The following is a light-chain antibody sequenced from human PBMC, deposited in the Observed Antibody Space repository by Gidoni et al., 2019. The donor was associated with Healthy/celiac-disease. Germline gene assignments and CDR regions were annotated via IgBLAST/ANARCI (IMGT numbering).Light chain of an antibody. CDR1: QSISSY. CDR3: QQSYSTLFT. J-gene: IGKJ3*01. V-gene: IGKV1-39*01. CDR2: AAS. Sequence: DIQMTQSPSSLSASVGDRVTITCRASQSISSYLTWYQQKPVKAPKLLIYAASSLQSGVPSRFSGSGSGTDFTLTISSLQPEDFATYYCQQSYSTLFTFGPXTKVDIK.